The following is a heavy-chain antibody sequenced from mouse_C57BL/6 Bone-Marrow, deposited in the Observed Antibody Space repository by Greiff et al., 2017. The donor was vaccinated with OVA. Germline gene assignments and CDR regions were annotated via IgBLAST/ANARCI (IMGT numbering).Heavy chain of an antibody. V-gene: IGHV1-69*01. D-gene: IGHD1-1*01. CDR1: GYTFTSYW. J-gene: IGHJ1*03. CDR3: ARDITTVVARGYWYFDV. Sequence: QVQLQQPGAELVMPGASVKLSCKASGYTFTSYWMHWVKQRPGQGLEWIGEIDPSDSYTNYNQKFKGKSTLTVDKSSSTAYMRLSSLTSEDSAVYYCARDITTVVARGYWYFDVWGTGTTVTVSS. CDR2: IDPSDSYT.